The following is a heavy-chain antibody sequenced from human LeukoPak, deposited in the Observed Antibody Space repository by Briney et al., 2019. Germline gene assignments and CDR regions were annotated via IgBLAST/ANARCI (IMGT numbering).Heavy chain of an antibody. V-gene: IGHV4-39*01. D-gene: IGHD1-26*01. J-gene: IGHJ5*02. Sequence: SETLSLTCTVSGGSISSSSYYWGWIRQPPGKGLEWIGSIYYSGSTYYNPSLKSGVTISVDTSKNQFSLKLSSVTAADTAVYYCASGLVGATPHAGFDPWGQGTLVTVSS. CDR2: IYYSGST. CDR1: GGSISSSSYY. CDR3: ASGLVGATPHAGFDP.